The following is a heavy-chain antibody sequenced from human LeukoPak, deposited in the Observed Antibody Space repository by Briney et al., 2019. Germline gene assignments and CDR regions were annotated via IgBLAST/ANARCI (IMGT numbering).Heavy chain of an antibody. D-gene: IGHD3-10*01. CDR3: ASGSGSYRTPYYYMDV. CDR1: GFTFSDYY. J-gene: IGHJ6*03. V-gene: IGHV3-53*01. Sequence: GGSLRLSCAASGFTFSDYYMSWIRQAPGKGLEWVPVIYSGGSTYYADSVKGRFTISRDNSKNTLYLQMNSLRAEDTAVYYCASGSGSYRTPYYYMDVWGTGTTVTVSS. CDR2: IYSGGST.